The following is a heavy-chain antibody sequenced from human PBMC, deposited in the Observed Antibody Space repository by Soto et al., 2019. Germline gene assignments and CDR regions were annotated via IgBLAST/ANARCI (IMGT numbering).Heavy chain of an antibody. Sequence: SETLSLTCAVYGGSFSGYYWSWIRQPPGKGLEWIGEINHSGSTNYNPSLKSRVTISVDTSKNQFSLKLSSVTAADTAVYYCARATDDIVVVVAATLDYWGQGTLVTSPQ. CDR1: GGSFSGYY. V-gene: IGHV4-34*01. D-gene: IGHD2-15*01. CDR3: ARATDDIVVVVAATLDY. J-gene: IGHJ4*02. CDR2: INHSGST.